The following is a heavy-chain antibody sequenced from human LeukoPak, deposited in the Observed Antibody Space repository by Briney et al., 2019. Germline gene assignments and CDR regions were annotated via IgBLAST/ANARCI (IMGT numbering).Heavy chain of an antibody. CDR3: ARDLYCSSFNRDGYYFDP. Sequence: GGSLRLSCAASGFSCSTSTMPRVRQGPGKGSEWVAVMSYVDGSNKYYSDSWKGRITISRDNSKNTLYLQMNNLRVEHTAVYHCARDLYCSSFNRDGYYFDPWGQGTLVIVSS. V-gene: IGHV3-30*01. J-gene: IGHJ5*02. CDR1: GFSCSTST. CDR2: MSYVDGSNK. D-gene: IGHD2-2*01.